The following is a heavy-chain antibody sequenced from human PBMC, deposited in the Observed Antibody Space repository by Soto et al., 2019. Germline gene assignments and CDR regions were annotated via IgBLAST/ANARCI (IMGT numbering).Heavy chain of an antibody. J-gene: IGHJ4*02. Sequence: QVQLVQSGAELKKPGASVKVSCKASGYTFSNYDMNWVRQATGQGPEWIGWVNPNNGDTGYAQMFQGRVTLTTDISTTTAYMELTSLRSEDTAIYYCAKVSRKGSAIDFDYWGQGTLITVSS. D-gene: IGHD3-10*01. CDR2: VNPNNGDT. CDR1: GYTFSNYD. CDR3: AKVSRKGSAIDFDY. V-gene: IGHV1-8*01.